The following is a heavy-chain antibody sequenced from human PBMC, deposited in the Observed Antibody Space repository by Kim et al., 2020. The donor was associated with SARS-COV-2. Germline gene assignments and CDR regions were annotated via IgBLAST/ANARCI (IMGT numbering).Heavy chain of an antibody. V-gene: IGHV5-10-1*01. CDR1: GFSFTSCW. Sequence: GESLKISCKGSGFSFTSCWISWVRQMPGKGLEWMGRIDPSDSYTNYSPSFQGHVTISADKSISTAYLQWSSLKASDTAMYYCARLLSHFTYYYYGMDVWGQGTTVTVSS. J-gene: IGHJ6*02. CDR2: IDPSDSYT. CDR3: ARLLSHFTYYYYGMDV. D-gene: IGHD2-15*01.